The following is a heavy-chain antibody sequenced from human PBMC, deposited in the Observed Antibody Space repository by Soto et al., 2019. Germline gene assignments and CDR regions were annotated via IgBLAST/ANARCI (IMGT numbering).Heavy chain of an antibody. CDR1: GYSFTSYW. CDR3: ASPSSSSFSYYYGMDV. D-gene: IGHD6-6*01. Sequence: PGESLKISCKGSGYSFTSYWIGWVRQMPGKGLEWMGIIYPGDSDTRYSPSFQGQVTISADKSISTAYLQWSSLRASDTAMYYCASPSSSSFSYYYGMDVWGQGTTVTVS. J-gene: IGHJ6*02. V-gene: IGHV5-51*01. CDR2: IYPGDSDT.